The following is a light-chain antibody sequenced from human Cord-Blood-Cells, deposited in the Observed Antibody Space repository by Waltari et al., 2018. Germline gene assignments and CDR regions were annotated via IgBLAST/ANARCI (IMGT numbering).Light chain of an antibody. V-gene: IGLV2-11*01. CDR3: CSYAGSYNYV. Sequence: QSALTQPRSVSGSPGQSVPIPCTGTSSDAGGYTYVSWYHQHPGKAPKLMIYDVSKRPSGVPDRFSGSKSGNTASLTISGLQAEDEADYYCCSYAGSYNYVFGTGTKVTVL. CDR2: DVS. J-gene: IGLJ1*01. CDR1: SSDAGGYTY.